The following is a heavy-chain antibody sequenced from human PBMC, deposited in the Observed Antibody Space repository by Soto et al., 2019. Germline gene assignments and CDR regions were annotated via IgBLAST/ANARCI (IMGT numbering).Heavy chain of an antibody. CDR1: GGSFCGYY. J-gene: IGHJ6*03. CDR3: ATVRKGYCSSTSGEVRAGVYYYYMDG. Sequence: SETLSLTCAFYGGSFCGYYWSWIRQPPGKGLEWIGEINHSGSTNYNPSLKSRVTISVDTSKNQFSLKLSSVTAADTAVYYCATVRKGYCSSTSGEVRAGVYYYYMDGWGKGTTVTVSS. CDR2: INHSGST. V-gene: IGHV4-34*01. D-gene: IGHD2-2*01.